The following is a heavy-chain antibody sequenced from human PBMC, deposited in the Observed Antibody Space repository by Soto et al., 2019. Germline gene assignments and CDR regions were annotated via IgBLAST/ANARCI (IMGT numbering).Heavy chain of an antibody. J-gene: IGHJ5*02. CDR2: ISSSSSYI. CDR1: GFTFSSYS. Sequence: LRLSCAASGFTFSSYSMNWVRQAPGKGLEWVSSISSSSSYIYYADSVKGRFTISRDNAKNSLYLQMNSLRAEDTAVYYCASNWCSSTSCYMNWFDPWGQGTLVTVSS. D-gene: IGHD2-2*01. V-gene: IGHV3-21*01. CDR3: ASNWCSSTSCYMNWFDP.